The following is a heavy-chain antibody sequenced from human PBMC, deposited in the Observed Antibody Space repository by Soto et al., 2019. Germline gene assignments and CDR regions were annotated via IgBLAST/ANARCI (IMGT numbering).Heavy chain of an antibody. Sequence: LSLTCTVSGGSISSYYWSWIRQAPGKGLEWVSGISWNSGSIGYADSVKGRFTISRDNAKNSLYLQMNSLRAEDTALYYCAKDIYSSGHYMDVWGKGTTVTVSS. CDR2: ISWNSGSI. CDR3: AKDIYSSGHYMDV. V-gene: IGHV3-9*01. J-gene: IGHJ6*03. CDR1: GGSISSYY. D-gene: IGHD6-19*01.